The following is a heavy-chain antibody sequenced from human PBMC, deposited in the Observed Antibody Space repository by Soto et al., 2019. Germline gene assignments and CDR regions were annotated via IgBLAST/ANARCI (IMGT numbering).Heavy chain of an antibody. Sequence: ASVKVSCKASGYTFTSYDINWVRQATGQGLEWMGWMNPNSGNTGYAQKFQGRVTMTRNTSISTAYMELSSLRSEDTAVYYCARGLRFLPWLDYYYYYGMDVWGQGTTVTVSS. CDR2: MNPNSGNT. D-gene: IGHD3-3*01. CDR3: ARGLRFLPWLDYYYYYGMDV. V-gene: IGHV1-8*01. J-gene: IGHJ6*02. CDR1: GYTFTSYD.